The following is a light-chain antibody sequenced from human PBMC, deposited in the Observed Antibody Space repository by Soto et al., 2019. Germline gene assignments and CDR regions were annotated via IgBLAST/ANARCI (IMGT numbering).Light chain of an antibody. CDR3: HQAGTFPFT. CDR2: GAS. J-gene: IGKJ3*01. CDR1: QTITTSQ. V-gene: IGKV3-20*01. Sequence: EIVLTQSPGTLSLSPGERATLFCRASQTITTSQLAWYQQKPGQAPRVLIFGASNRATGIPDRFSGSGSGTDFTLTISRLEPEDFAMYYCHQAGTFPFTFGPGTKVDIK.